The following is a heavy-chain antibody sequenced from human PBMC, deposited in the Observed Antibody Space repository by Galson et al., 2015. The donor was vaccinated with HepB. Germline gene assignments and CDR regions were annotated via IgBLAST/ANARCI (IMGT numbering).Heavy chain of an antibody. CDR3: AKCVGDYSDWYSHL. CDR2: ISGGAGST. D-gene: IGHD4-17*01. CDR1: GFTFSRYS. Sequence: SLRLSCAASGFTFSRYSMSWVRQAPGKGLEWVSLISGGAGSTHYADSVKGRFTISRDTSKNTLYLQMNSLRVEDTAVYFCAKCVGDYSDWYSHLWGRGTLVTASS. J-gene: IGHJ2*01. V-gene: IGHV3-23*01.